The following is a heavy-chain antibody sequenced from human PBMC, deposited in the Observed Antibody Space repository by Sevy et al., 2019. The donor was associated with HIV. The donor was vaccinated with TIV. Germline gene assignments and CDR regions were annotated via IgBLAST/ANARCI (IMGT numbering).Heavy chain of an antibody. CDR2: LSFGCGEI. CDR3: AREGCTKPHDY. D-gene: IGHD2-8*01. J-gene: IGHJ4*02. CDR1: GFTFSKYS. V-gene: IGHV3-23*01. Sequence: LSLTCAASGFTFSKYSMSWVRQPPGKGLEWVSTLSFGCGEINHADSVKGRFTISRDNSKNSLYLQMNNLRAEDTSVYYCAREGCTKPHDYWGQGTLVTVSS.